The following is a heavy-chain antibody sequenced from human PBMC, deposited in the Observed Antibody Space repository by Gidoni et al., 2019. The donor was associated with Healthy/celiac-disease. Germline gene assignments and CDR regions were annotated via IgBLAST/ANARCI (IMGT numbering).Heavy chain of an antibody. J-gene: IGHJ4*02. V-gene: IGHV3-21*01. CDR2: ISSSSSYI. CDR3: ARSYSGYDPKFDY. Sequence: EVQLVESGGGLVKPGGSLRLSCAASGFTFSSYSMTWVRQAPGKGLEWVSSISSSSSYIYYADSVKGRFTISRDNAKNSLYLQMNSLRAEDTAVYYCARSYSGYDPKFDYWGQGTLVTVSS. D-gene: IGHD5-12*01. CDR1: GFTFSSYS.